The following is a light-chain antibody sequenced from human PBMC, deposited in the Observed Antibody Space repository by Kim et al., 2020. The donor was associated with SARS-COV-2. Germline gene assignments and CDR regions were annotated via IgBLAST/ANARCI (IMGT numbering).Light chain of an antibody. CDR1: QDITNY. CDR2: DAS. J-gene: IGKJ5*01. V-gene: IGKV1-33*01. Sequence: SASVGDRVTITCQASQDITNYLNWYQQQPGKAPKLLIYDASILEAGVPSRFSGRGSGTYFSFTITNLQPEDVATYYCQQYDTLIPFGQGTRLEIK. CDR3: QQYDTLIP.